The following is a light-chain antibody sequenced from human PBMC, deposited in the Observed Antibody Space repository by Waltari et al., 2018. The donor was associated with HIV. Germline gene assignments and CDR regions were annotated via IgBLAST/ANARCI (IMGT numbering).Light chain of an antibody. J-gene: IGKJ4*01. Sequence: DIQMTQSPSSLPASVGDRVTITCRASQAISNSLAWYQQKPGKAPKLLLYAASRLESGVPSRFSGSRSGTDYALTISSLQPEDFAVYYCQQYFSPPPLTFGGGTKVEIK. CDR2: AAS. V-gene: IGKV1-NL1*01. CDR3: QQYFSPPPLT. CDR1: QAISNS.